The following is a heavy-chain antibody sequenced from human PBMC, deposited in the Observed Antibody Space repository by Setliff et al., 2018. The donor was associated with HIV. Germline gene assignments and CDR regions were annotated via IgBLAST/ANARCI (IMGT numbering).Heavy chain of an antibody. Sequence: ASVKVSCKASGYTFTNYGISWVRQAPGQGLEWLGWISPYNDNTNYAQNIQGRVTMTTDTSTSTAHMELSSLKASDTAMYYCARAPSSFWSGFDAFDLWGQGTMVTVSS. D-gene: IGHD3-3*01. CDR1: GYTFTNYG. CDR2: ISPYNDNT. V-gene: IGHV1-18*01. J-gene: IGHJ3*01. CDR3: ARAPSSFWSGFDAFDL.